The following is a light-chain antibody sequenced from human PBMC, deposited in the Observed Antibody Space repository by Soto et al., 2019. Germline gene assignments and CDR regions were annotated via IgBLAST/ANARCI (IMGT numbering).Light chain of an antibody. J-gene: IGLJ3*02. CDR3: QVWDPGLDHRGV. Sequence: SYELTQPPSVSVTPGQTARITCGGNNIGSKGVHWYQQKPGQAPVLVVYDDSDRPSGIPERFSGSNSGNTATLTINRVEAGDEADFFCQVWDPGLDHRGVFGGGTQLTVL. CDR2: DDS. CDR1: NIGSKG. V-gene: IGLV3-21*02.